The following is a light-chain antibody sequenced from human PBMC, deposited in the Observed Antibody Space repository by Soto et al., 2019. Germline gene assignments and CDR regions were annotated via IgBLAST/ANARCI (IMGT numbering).Light chain of an antibody. V-gene: IGLV2-14*01. Sequence: QSALTQPASVSGSPGQSITIPCTGTSSDVGGHSYVSWYQQHPDKAPKLMIYEVTHRPSGVSYRFSGSRSGNTASLTISGLQADDGADYYCSSYTTGNTLVFGGGTKLTVL. CDR1: SSDVGGHSY. CDR3: SSYTTGNTLV. CDR2: EVT. J-gene: IGLJ3*02.